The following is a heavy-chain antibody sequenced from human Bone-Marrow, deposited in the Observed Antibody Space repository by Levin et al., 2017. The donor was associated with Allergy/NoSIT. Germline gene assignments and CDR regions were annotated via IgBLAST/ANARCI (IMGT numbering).Heavy chain of an antibody. J-gene: IGHJ4*02. D-gene: IGHD6-25*01. CDR3: VRTSRRGDYLDF. Sequence: PSGGSLRLSCAASGFTFSSFEMHWVRQTPGRGLEWAAYISSGAGEIITYAASVRGRFTISRDNAENSLHLQMINLRAEDPGVHYCVRTSRRGDYLDFWGQGTLVTVSS. CDR1: GFTFSSFE. V-gene: IGHV3-48*03. CDR2: ISSGAGEII.